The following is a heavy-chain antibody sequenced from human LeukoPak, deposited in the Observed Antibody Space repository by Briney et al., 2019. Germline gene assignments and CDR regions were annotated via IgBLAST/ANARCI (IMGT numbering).Heavy chain of an antibody. CDR1: GFTFGDYA. Sequence: GGSLRLSCTGSGFTFGDYAMSWVRLAPGKGIEWIGFIRSKTYGGTKEYAASVKGTFTISRNESKSIAYLQMNMLKTEATAVYYFNRGSIQLWLYDGMDVWGQGTTVTVSS. D-gene: IGHD5-18*01. CDR2: IRSKTYGGTK. V-gene: IGHV3-49*04. J-gene: IGHJ6*02. CDR3: NRGSIQLWLYDGMDV.